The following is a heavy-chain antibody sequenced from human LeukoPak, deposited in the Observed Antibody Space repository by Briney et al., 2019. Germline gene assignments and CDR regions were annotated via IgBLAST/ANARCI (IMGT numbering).Heavy chain of an antibody. CDR3: ARGAKDSSGYYSQGAFDI. CDR1: GGSFSGYY. CDR2: INHSGST. D-gene: IGHD3-22*01. J-gene: IGHJ3*02. V-gene: IGHV4-34*01. Sequence: SETLSLTCAVYGGSFSGYYWSWIRQPPGKGLEWIGEINHSGSTNYNPSLKSRVTISVDTSKNQFSLKLSSVTAADTAVYYCARGAKDSSGYYSQGAFDIWGQGTMVTVSS.